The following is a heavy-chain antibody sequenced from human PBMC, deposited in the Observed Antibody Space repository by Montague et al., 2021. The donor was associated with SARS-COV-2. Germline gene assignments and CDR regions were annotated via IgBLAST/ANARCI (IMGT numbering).Heavy chain of an antibody. CDR2: ITYDGSNK. D-gene: IGHD5-18*01. CDR1: GFTFSSYA. CDR3: ANVLESYGFYFDY. V-gene: IGHV3-30*18. J-gene: IGHJ4*02. Sequence: SLRLSCAASGFTFSSYAMHWVRQAPGKGLEWVAVITYDGSNKYYADSVKGRFTISRDNSKNTLYLQMNSLRAEDTAVYYCANVLESYGFYFDYWGQGTLVTVSS.